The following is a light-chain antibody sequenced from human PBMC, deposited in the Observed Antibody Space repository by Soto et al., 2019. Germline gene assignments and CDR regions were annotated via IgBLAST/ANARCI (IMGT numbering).Light chain of an antibody. CDR3: QSYDSRLSGVI. Sequence: QSVQTQPPSVSGAPGQRVTISCTGGTSNIGSDYGVHWYQQLPGRAPRLLIYINDKRPSGVPDRFSGSKSGTSASLAITGLQAEDEADYYCQSYDSRLSGVIFGGGTKLTVL. CDR1: TSNIGSDYG. J-gene: IGLJ2*01. CDR2: IND. V-gene: IGLV1-40*01.